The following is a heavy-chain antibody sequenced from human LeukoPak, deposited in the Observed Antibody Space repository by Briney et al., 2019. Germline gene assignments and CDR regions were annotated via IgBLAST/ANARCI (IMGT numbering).Heavy chain of an antibody. CDR1: GGSISSHY. CDR2: IYYSGST. Sequence: SETLSLTCTVSGGSISSHYWSWIRQPPGKGLEWIGYIYYSGSTNYNPSLKRRVTISVDTSKNQSSLKLSSVTAADTAVYYCARSEMATLDYYYWGQGTLVTVSS. CDR3: ARSEMATLDYYY. J-gene: IGHJ4*02. V-gene: IGHV4-59*11. D-gene: IGHD5-24*01.